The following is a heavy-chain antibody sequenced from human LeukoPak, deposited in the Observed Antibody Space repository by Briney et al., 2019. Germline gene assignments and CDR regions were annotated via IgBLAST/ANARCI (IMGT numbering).Heavy chain of an antibody. Sequence: GASVKVSCKASGYTFPDYFMHWVRQAPGQGLEWMGWINPNSGGTSYAQKFQGRVTMTRDTSVTTAYMDLSRLRSDDTAFYYCARGRAGDYFDSWGQGTLVTVSS. V-gene: IGHV1-2*02. J-gene: IGHJ4*02. CDR3: ARGRAGDYFDS. CDR2: INPNSGGT. CDR1: GYTFPDYF.